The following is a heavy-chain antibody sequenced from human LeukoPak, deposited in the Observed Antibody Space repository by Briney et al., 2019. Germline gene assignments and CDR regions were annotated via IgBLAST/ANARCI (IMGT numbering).Heavy chain of an antibody. CDR1: GFTFNNYG. CDR3: ARGIGGGVDH. D-gene: IGHD2/OR15-2a*01. V-gene: IGHV3-23*01. Sequence: GGSLRLSCAASGFTFNNYGMNWVRQAPGKGLEWVSTIGVSGGSTYYTDSVRGRFTISRDNSKNTLYLQMNSLRDDDTAIYPCARGIGGGVDHWGQGTLVTVSS. CDR2: IGVSGGST. J-gene: IGHJ4*02.